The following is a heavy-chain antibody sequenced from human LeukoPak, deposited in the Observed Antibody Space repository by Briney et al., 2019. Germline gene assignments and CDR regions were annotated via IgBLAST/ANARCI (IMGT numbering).Heavy chain of an antibody. CDR3: ARDWYNSPLDY. CDR1: GFTFSSYG. V-gene: IGHV3-33*01. J-gene: IGHJ4*02. Sequence: PGGSLRLSCAASGFTFSSYGMHWVRQAPGKGLEWVAVIWYDGSNKYYADSVKGRFTISRDNSKNTLYLQMNSLRAEDTAVYYCARDWYNSPLDYWGQGTLVTVSS. CDR2: IWYDGSNK. D-gene: IGHD1-1*01.